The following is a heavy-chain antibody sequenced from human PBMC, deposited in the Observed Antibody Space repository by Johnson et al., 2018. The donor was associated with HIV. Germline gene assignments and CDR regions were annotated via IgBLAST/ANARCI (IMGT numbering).Heavy chain of an antibody. D-gene: IGHD1-26*01. V-gene: IGHV3-66*01. CDR2: IGTTGDT. J-gene: IGHJ3*01. CDR3: ARSRWADDAFDG. CDR1: GITVSSNY. Sequence: VQLVESGGGLVQPGGSLRLSCAASGITVSSNYMSWVRQAPGKGLEWVSGIGTTGDTYYLDSAKGRFTISRDNAKNSLYLQMISLRAEDMAVYYCARSRWADDAFDGWGQGTMVTVSS.